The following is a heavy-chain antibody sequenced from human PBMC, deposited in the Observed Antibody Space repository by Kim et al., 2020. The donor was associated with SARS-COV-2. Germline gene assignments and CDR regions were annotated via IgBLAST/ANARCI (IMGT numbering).Heavy chain of an antibody. CDR3: ARGGFGEYHYYYYYGMDV. J-gene: IGHJ6*02. V-gene: IGHV3-11*06. D-gene: IGHD3-10*01. Sequence: GKGRFTISRDNAKNSLYLQMNSLTAEDTAVFYCARGGFGEYHYYYYYGMDVWGQGTTVTVSS.